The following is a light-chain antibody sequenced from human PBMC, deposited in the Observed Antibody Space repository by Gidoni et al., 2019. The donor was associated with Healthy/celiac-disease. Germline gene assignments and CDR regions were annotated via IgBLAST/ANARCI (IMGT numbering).Light chain of an antibody. CDR1: KSIGSS. J-gene: IGKJ1*01. Sequence: EIVLTPSPDFQSVTPKEKVTITCRASKSIGSSLQWYQQKPDQSPKLLIKYASTSFSGVPSRFRGSGSGTDFTLTINSLEAEDAATYYCHQSSSLPWTFGQGTKVEIK. CDR2: YAS. V-gene: IGKV6-21*01. CDR3: HQSSSLPWT.